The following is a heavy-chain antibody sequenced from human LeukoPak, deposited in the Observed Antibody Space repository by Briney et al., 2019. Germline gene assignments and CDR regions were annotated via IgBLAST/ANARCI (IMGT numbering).Heavy chain of an antibody. CDR2: IYYSGIT. V-gene: IGHV4-39*07. J-gene: IGHJ5*02. CDR3: ARGGYYGSGNDFRFDP. Sequence: PSETLSLTCTVSGGSISSSSYYWGWIRQPPGKGLEWIGNIYYSGITYYNPSLKSRVTISVDTSKNQFSLKLTSVTAADTAVYFCARGGYYGSGNDFRFDPWGQGTLVTVSS. D-gene: IGHD3-10*01. CDR1: GGSISSSSYY.